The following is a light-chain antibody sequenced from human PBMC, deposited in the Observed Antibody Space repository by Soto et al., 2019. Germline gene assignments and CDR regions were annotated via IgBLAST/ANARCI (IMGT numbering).Light chain of an antibody. CDR2: GAS. Sequence: EIVLTQSPATLSLSPGERATLSCRASQSISDNLVWYQQKPGQAPRLLIYGASTRATGIPARYSGSGSGTEFFFTISSLQSEDFAVYYCQQYNTWPRTFGQGTK. V-gene: IGKV3-15*01. J-gene: IGKJ1*01. CDR3: QQYNTWPRT. CDR1: QSISDN.